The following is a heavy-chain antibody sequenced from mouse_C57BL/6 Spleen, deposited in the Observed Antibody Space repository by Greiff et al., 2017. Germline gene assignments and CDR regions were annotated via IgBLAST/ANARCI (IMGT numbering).Heavy chain of an antibody. CDR1: GYAFTNYL. J-gene: IGHJ2*01. CDR3: ARLRDYALDY. D-gene: IGHD2-4*01. V-gene: IGHV1-54*01. Sequence: VQLQESGAELVRPGTSVKVSCKASGYAFTNYLIEWVKQRPGQGLAWIGVINPGSGGTNSHEQFKGKATLTADKSSSTAYMQLISLTCDDSAVYFYARLRDYALDYWGKGTTLTVSS. CDR2: INPGSGGT.